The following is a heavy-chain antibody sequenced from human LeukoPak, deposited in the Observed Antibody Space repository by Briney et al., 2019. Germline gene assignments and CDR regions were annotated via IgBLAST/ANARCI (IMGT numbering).Heavy chain of an antibody. J-gene: IGHJ4*02. D-gene: IGHD5-24*01. CDR1: GGSISSSSYY. V-gene: IGHV4-39*01. Sequence: PSETLSLTCTVSGGSISSSSYYWGWIRQPPGKGLEWIGSIYYSGSTYYNPSLKSRVTISVDTSKNQFSLKLSSVTAADTAVYYCARQSHHGYNPGNWGQGTLVTVSS. CDR3: ARQSHHGYNPGN. CDR2: IYYSGST.